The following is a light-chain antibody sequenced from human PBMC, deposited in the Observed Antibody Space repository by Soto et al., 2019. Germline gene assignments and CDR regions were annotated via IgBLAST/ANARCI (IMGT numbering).Light chain of an antibody. CDR1: ESLLHGNGYNY. Sequence: DIVMSQSPLSLPVTTGEPASISCRSGESLLHGNGYNYLDWYLQKPGQSPQLLIYLGSTRASGVPDRFSGSGSGTDFTLKISRVEAEDVGVYFCMQALQTPFTFGPGTKVEIK. CDR3: MQALQTPFT. CDR2: LGS. J-gene: IGKJ3*01. V-gene: IGKV2-28*01.